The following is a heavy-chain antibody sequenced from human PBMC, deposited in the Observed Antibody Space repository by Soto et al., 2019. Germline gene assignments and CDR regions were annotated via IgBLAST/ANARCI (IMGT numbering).Heavy chain of an antibody. V-gene: IGHV1-18*01. D-gene: IGHD2-21*01. CDR1: GYKFISHS. Sequence: QIQLVQSGGEVKKPGASVKVSCKSSGYKFISHSITWVRQAPGQGLEWMGRISAYNGNTNYAQKLQGRVTMTTDTSTNTAYRERRSLGADDTAGYDWARGACWGGAAGCRDMDVWGQGTTVTVSS. J-gene: IGHJ6*02. CDR3: ARGACWGGAAGCRDMDV. CDR2: ISAYNGNT.